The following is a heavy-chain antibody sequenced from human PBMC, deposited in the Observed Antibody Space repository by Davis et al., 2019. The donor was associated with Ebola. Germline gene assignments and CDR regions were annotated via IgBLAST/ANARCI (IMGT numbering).Heavy chain of an antibody. V-gene: IGHV4-61*09. CDR1: GGSIRSSRSY. D-gene: IGHD1-26*01. J-gene: IGHJ2*01. CDR3: ARDAGSYPDWYFDL. Sequence: SETLSLTCSVSGGSIRSSRSYWSWIRQPAGKGLEWIGHIYSSGSTNYNPSLKSQITLSVDTSKNQFSLKLSSVTAADTAVYYCARDAGSYPDWYFDLWGRGTLVTVSS. CDR2: IYSSGST.